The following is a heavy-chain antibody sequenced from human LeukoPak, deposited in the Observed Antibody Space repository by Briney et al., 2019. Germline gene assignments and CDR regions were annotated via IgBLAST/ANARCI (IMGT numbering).Heavy chain of an antibody. J-gene: IGHJ4*02. CDR1: GFIFSTYW. CDR3: TKKTGEY. V-gene: IGHV3-7*03. CDR2: IKQDGSER. Sequence: VGSLRLSCGASGFIFSTYWMSWVRQAPGKGLEWVANIKQDGSERYYVDSVKGRFTISRDNAKNSLYLQMNSLRVEDTAVYYCTKKTGEYWGQGTLVTVSA.